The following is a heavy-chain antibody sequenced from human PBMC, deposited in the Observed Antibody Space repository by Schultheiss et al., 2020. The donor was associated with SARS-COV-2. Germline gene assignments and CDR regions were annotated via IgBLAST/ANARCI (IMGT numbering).Heavy chain of an antibody. CDR2: ISYDGSNK. D-gene: IGHD5-24*01. CDR3: AKDRERVEMATKWVYGMDV. V-gene: IGHV3-30*18. Sequence: GGSLRLSCAASGFTVSSNEMSWVRQAPGKGLEWVAVISYDGSNKYYADSVKGRFTISRDNSKNTLYLQMNSLRAEDTAVYYCAKDRERVEMATKWVYGMDVWGQGTTVTVSS. CDR1: GFTVSSNE. J-gene: IGHJ6*02.